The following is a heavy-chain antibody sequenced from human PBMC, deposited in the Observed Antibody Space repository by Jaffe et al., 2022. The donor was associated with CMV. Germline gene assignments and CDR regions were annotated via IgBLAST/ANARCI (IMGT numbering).Heavy chain of an antibody. J-gene: IGHJ6*02. CDR1: GNTFNAYY. CDR2: INPDSGGT. V-gene: IGHV1-2*02. Sequence: QVQLVQSGAEVRKPGASVKVSCKTSGNTFNAYYIHWVRQAPGQGLEWMGWINPDSGGTKYAQKFQGRVTMTRDTSISTAYMELSRLKSDDTAVYYCARDGQLGACCYAMGVWGQGTTVTVSS. CDR3: ARDGQLGACCYAMGV. D-gene: IGHD2-2*01.